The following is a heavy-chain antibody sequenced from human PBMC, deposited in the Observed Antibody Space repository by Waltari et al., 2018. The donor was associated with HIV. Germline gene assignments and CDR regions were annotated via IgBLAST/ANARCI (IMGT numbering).Heavy chain of an antibody. CDR2: IYSGGST. J-gene: IGHJ4*02. D-gene: IGHD3-22*01. V-gene: IGHV3-53*02. CDR1: GFTVRSNS. CDR3: ARGYYDSSGYYYFDY. Sequence: EVQLVATGGGLIQPGGSLRLSCAASGFTVRSNSMSWARRAPGKGLEWVSVIYSGGSTYYADSVKGRFTISRDNSKNTLYLQMNSLRAEDTAVYYCARGYYDSSGYYYFDYWGQGTLVTVSS.